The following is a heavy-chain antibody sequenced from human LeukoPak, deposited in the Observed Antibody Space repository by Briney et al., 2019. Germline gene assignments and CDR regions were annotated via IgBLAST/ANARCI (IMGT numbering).Heavy chain of an antibody. V-gene: IGHV3-30*18. D-gene: IGHD5-24*01. CDR1: GFTFDKYG. Sequence: PGRSLSLSYAASGFTFDKYGMHWVRQAPGKGMGWVAVISYDGSNKYYADSVKGRFTISRDNSKNTLYLQMNSLRAEDTAGNYCAKVEPMFTNSWSNFYGMDVWGHGTTVTVSS. CDR3: AKVEPMFTNSWSNFYGMDV. J-gene: IGHJ6*02. CDR2: ISYDGSNK.